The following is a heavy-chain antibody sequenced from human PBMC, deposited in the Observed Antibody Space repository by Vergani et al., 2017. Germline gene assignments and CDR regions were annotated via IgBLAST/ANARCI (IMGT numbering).Heavy chain of an antibody. Sequence: QVQVVQSGAEVKKSGASVKVSCKTSGYTFSNYYMHWVRQAPGQGLEWMGIINPSGGHTNYAQKFQGRVPMTRYTSTSTVNVELSSLRYEDTAIYYWARRDNGILTGYRYWGQGTMVTVSA. J-gene: IGHJ4*02. CDR2: INPSGGHT. CDR1: GYTFSNYY. D-gene: IGHD3-9*01. V-gene: IGHV1-46*03. CDR3: ARRDNGILTGYRY.